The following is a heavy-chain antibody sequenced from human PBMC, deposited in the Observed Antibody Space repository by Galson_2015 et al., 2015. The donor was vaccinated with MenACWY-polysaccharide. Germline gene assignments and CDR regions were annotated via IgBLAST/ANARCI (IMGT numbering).Heavy chain of an antibody. Sequence: SLRLSCAASGFNFGDKTMHWVRQAPGKELEYVSSINHIGAKIYYADSVKGRFTISRDNSRNTLFLQMGSLRPEDMALYYCARQPIYGWPTFDSWGPGTLVTVSS. J-gene: IGHJ4*02. D-gene: IGHD2/OR15-2a*01. CDR1: GFNFGDKT. V-gene: IGHV3-64*02. CDR3: ARQPIYGWPTFDS. CDR2: INHIGAKI.